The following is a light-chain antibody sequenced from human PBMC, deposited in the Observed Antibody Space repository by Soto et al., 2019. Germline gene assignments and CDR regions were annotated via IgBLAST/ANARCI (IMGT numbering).Light chain of an antibody. CDR3: QHYNNWPRT. Sequence: EKVLTQPPATLSFSPGERATPSSRASQSVTTNLAWSQQKPGQAPRLLIYGASTRATGIPARFSGSGSGTEFTLTISSLQSEDFAVYYCQHYNNWPRTFGQGTKVEIK. V-gene: IGKV3-15*01. CDR1: QSVTTN. J-gene: IGKJ1*01. CDR2: GAS.